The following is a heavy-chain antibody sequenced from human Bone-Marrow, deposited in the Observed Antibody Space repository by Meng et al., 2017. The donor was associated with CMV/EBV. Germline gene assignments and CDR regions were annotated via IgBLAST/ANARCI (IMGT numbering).Heavy chain of an antibody. CDR3: GRGYYDILTGYSNDAFDI. CDR2: ISYDGSNK. D-gene: IGHD3-9*01. CDR1: GFTFSSYA. V-gene: IGHV3-30*04. J-gene: IGHJ3*02. Sequence: GESLKISCAASGFTFSSYAMHWVRQAPGKGLEWVAVISYDGSNKYYADSVKGRFTISRDNSKNTLYLQMNSLRAEDTAVYYCGRGYYDILTGYSNDAFDIWGQGTMVTVSS.